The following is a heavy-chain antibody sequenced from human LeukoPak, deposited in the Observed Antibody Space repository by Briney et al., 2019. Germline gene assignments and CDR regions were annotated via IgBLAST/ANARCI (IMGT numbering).Heavy chain of an antibody. D-gene: IGHD4-23*01. V-gene: IGHV3-48*03. CDR3: ARTVARIGY. CDR1: GFTFSSYE. Sequence: GGSLRLSCAASGFTFSSYEMNWVRQAPGKGLEWVSHISSSGNTIYYTDSVKGRFTISRDNSKNLLYLQMNSLKAEDTAIYYCARTVARIGYWGQGALVAVSS. CDR2: ISSSGNTI. J-gene: IGHJ4*02.